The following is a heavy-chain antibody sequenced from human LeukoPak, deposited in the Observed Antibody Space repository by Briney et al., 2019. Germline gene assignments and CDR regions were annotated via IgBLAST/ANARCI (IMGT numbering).Heavy chain of an antibody. CDR3: ATPTNKYYYDSSGYYDY. V-gene: IGHV1-69*13. J-gene: IGHJ4*02. D-gene: IGHD3-22*01. CDR2: IIPIFGTA. Sequence: GASVKVSCKASGGTFSSYAISWVRQAPGQGLEWMGGIIPIFGTANYAQKFQGRVTITADGSTSTAYMELSSLRSEDTAVYYCATPTNKYYYDSSGYYDYWGQGTLVTVSS. CDR1: GGTFSSYA.